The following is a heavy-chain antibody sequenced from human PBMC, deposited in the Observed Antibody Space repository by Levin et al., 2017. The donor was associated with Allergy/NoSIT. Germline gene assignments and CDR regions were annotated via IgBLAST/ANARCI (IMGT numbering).Heavy chain of an antibody. J-gene: IGHJ6*02. V-gene: IGHV1-69*04. D-gene: IGHD1-1*01. CDR2: IIPILGIA. CDR1: GGTFSSYA. Sequence: ASVKVSCKASGGTFSSYAISWVRQAPGQGLEWMGRIIPILGIANYAQKFQGRVTITADKSTSTAYMELSSLRSEDTAVYYCASLLRNGVTLLGYGMDVWGQGTTVTVSS. CDR3: ASLLRNGVTLLGYGMDV.